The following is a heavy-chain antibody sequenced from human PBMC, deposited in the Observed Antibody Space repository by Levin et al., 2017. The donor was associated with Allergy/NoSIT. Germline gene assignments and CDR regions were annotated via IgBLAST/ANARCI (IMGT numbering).Heavy chain of an antibody. CDR3: AREEGWGYHNGMDG. Sequence: GGSLRLSCAASGFTFTSFWMTWVRQAPGKGLEWVANIKQDGSETYYVDSVKGRFTISRDNAKNSVYLQMNSLRVDDTAVYYCAREEGWGYHNGMDGWGQGTTVTVSS. J-gene: IGHJ6*02. CDR1: GFTFTSFW. V-gene: IGHV3-7*01. D-gene: IGHD3-16*02. CDR2: IKQDGSET.